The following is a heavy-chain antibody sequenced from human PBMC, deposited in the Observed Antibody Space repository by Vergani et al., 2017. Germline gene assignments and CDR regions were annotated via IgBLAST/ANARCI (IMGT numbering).Heavy chain of an antibody. J-gene: IGHJ6*03. CDR1: GGTFSSYA. Sequence: QVQLVQSGAEVKKPGSSVKVSCKASGGTFSSYAISWVRQAPGQGLEWMGGIIPIFGTANYAQKFQGRVTITADESTSTAYMELSSLRSEDTAVYYCARVEALQYKGYFYYYYMDGWSEGTTVTVSS. D-gene: IGHD4-11*01. CDR2: IIPIFGTA. CDR3: ARVEALQYKGYFYYYYMDG. V-gene: IGHV1-69*01.